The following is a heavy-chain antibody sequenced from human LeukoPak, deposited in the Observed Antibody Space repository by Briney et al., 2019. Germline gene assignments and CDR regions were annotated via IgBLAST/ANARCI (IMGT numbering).Heavy chain of an antibody. J-gene: IGHJ2*01. V-gene: IGHV4-59*01. Sequence: SETLSLTCTVSGGSISSYYWSWIRQPPGKGLERIGYIYYSGSTNYNPSLKSRVTISVDTSKNQFSLKLSSVTAADTAVYYCARARVVTRTYWYFDLWGRGTLVTVSS. CDR3: ARARVVTRTYWYFDL. CDR1: GGSISSYY. CDR2: IYYSGST. D-gene: IGHD3-3*01.